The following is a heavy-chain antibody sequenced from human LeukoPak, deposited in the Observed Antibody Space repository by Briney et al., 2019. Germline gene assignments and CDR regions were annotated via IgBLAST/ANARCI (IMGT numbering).Heavy chain of an antibody. CDR2: ISSSSSYI. CDR1: GFTFSSYS. V-gene: IGHV3-21*06. CDR3: AREDASSLDY. Sequence: GGSLRLSCAASGFTFSSYSMNWVRQAPGKGLEWVSSISSSSSYIYYADSLKGRFAISRDNAKNSLYLQMNNLRAEDTAVYYCAREDASSLDYWGQGILVTVSS. D-gene: IGHD6-13*01. J-gene: IGHJ4*02.